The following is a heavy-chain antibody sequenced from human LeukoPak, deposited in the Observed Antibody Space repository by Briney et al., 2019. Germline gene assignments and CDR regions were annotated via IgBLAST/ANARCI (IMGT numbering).Heavy chain of an antibody. V-gene: IGHV3-74*01. J-gene: IGHJ5*02. CDR3: TRDVPHNWFDT. CDR2: INSDGGGA. CDR1: GITFGNNW. Sequence: GGSLRLSCAASGITFGNNWMHWVRQGPGKGLVWISRINSDGGGAIYADSVKGRFTVSRDNAKNTLYLQMNSLRAEDTAVYYCTRDVPHNWFDTWGQGTLVTVSS.